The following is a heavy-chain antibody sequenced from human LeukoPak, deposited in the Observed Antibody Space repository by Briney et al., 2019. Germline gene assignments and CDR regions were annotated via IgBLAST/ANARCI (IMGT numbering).Heavy chain of an antibody. CDR2: ISWNSGSI. J-gene: IGHJ3*02. Sequence: GGSPRLSCAASGFTFDDYAMHWVRQAPGKGLEWVSGISWNSGSIGYADSVKGRFTISRDNAKNSLYLQMNSLRAEDMALYYCAKACHRMVYQDAFDIWGQGTMVTVSS. V-gene: IGHV3-9*03. D-gene: IGHD2-8*01. CDR1: GFTFDDYA. CDR3: AKACHRMVYQDAFDI.